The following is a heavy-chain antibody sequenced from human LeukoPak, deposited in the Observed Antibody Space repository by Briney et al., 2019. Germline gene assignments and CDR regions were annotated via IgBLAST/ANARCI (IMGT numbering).Heavy chain of an antibody. Sequence: GGSLRLSCAASGFTFSSYSMNWVRQAPGKGLEWVSSISSSSSYIYYADPVKGRFTISRDNAKNSLYLQMNSLRAEDTAVYYCARDTFEYSSSSGGVVVYWGQGTLVTVSS. J-gene: IGHJ4*02. D-gene: IGHD6-6*01. CDR2: ISSSSSYI. CDR3: ARDTFEYSSSSGGVVVY. V-gene: IGHV3-21*01. CDR1: GFTFSSYS.